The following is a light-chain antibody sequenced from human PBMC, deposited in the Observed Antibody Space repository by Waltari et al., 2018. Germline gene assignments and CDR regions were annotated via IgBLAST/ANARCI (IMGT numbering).Light chain of an antibody. J-gene: IGKJ1*01. CDR2: YAS. CDR3: HQSSTLPQT. Sequence: EIVLTQSPDFQSVTPTQQATMTCRASQSIGSHLHWYQQKPDQCPRLLIQYASQSLPGVPSRFSGSGSGTDFTLTIKSLEAEDAATYFCHQSSTLPQTFGQGTRVEIK. V-gene: IGKV6-21*01. CDR1: QSIGSH.